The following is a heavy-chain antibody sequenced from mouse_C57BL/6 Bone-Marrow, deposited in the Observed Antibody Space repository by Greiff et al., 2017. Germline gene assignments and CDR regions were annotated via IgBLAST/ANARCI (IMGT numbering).Heavy chain of an antibody. CDR1: GYTFTSYW. Sequence: QVQLQQSGAELVMPGASVKLSCKASGYTFTSYWMHWVKQRPGQGLEWIGEIDPSDSYTNYNQKFKGKSTLTVDKSSSTAYMQLSSLTSEDSAVYYFAREAHYYGSSYAFAYWGQGTLVTVSA. J-gene: IGHJ3*01. D-gene: IGHD1-1*01. CDR2: IDPSDSYT. CDR3: AREAHYYGSSYAFAY. V-gene: IGHV1-69*01.